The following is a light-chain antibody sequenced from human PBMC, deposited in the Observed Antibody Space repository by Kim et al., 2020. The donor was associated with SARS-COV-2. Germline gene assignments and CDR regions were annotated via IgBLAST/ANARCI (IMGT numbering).Light chain of an antibody. CDR2: ETS. CDR3: QQRYDWPLT. J-gene: IGKJ4*01. V-gene: IGKV3-11*01. CDR1: QSVGNS. Sequence: LSPGERATLSCGASQSVGNSLAWFQQKPGQAPRHLIFETSNRDTGIPARFSGSGSGTGFTLTISSLEPEDFAVYYCQQRYDWPLTFGGGTKVDIK.